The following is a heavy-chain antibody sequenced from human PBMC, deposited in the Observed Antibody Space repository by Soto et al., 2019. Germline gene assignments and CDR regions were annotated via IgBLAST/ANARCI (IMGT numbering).Heavy chain of an antibody. CDR3: AKAQSGYSYGYLLY. J-gene: IGHJ4*02. V-gene: IGHV3-43*01. CDR1: GFTFDDYT. Sequence: DVQLVESGGVVVQPGGSLRLSCAASGFTFDDYTMHWVRQAPGKGLEWVSLISWDGGSTYYADSVKGRFTISRDNSKNSLYLQMNSLRTEDTALYYCAKAQSGYSYGYLLYWGQGTLVTVSS. CDR2: ISWDGGST. D-gene: IGHD5-18*01.